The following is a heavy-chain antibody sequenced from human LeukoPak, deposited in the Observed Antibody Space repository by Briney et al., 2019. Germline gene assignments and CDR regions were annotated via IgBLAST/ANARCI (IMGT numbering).Heavy chain of an antibody. CDR1: GFTFSSHA. Sequence: GRTLRLSCAASGFTFSSHAMHWVRQAPGQGQEWLAVISYDGSNKYYSDTVKGRFTISRDNSKNRMYLQMNSLRAEDTAVYYCAKDLEDSSGFTAFDVYIYYGMDVWGQGTTVTVSS. CDR2: ISYDGSNK. J-gene: IGHJ6*02. D-gene: IGHD3-22*01. V-gene: IGHV3-30*18. CDR3: AKDLEDSSGFTAFDVYIYYGMDV.